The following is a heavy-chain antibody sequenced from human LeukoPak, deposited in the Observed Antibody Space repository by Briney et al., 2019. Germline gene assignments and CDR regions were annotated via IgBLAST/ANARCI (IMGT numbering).Heavy chain of an antibody. D-gene: IGHD4-11*01. CDR2: IYYSGST. CDR1: GGSISSGSYY. CDR3: ARRGGSPMTTVTYYFDY. V-gene: IGHV4-39*01. J-gene: IGHJ4*02. Sequence: SETLSLTCTVSGGSISSGSYYWSWIRQPPGKGLEWIGSIYYSGSTYYNPSLKSRVTISVDTSKNQFSLKLSSATAADTAVYYCARRGGSPMTTVTYYFDYWGQGTLVTVSS.